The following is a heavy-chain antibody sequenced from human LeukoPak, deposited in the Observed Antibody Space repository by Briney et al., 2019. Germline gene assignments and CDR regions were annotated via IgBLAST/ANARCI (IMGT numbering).Heavy chain of an antibody. CDR1: GGSVSSCSYY. J-gene: IGHJ4*02. D-gene: IGHD3-10*01. CDR3: AREVMVRGVTLFDY. CDR2: IYYSGST. V-gene: IGHV4-61*01. Sequence: SETLSLTCTVSGGSVSSCSYYWSWIRQPPGKGLEWIGYIYYSGSTNYNPSLKSRVTISVDTSKNQFSLKPSSATAAAPAVYYSAREVMVRGVTLFDYWGQGPLVTVSS.